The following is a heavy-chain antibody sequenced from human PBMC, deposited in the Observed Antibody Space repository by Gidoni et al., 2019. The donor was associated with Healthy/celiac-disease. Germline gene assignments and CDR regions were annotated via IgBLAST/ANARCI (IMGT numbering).Heavy chain of an antibody. V-gene: IGHV1-24*01. CDR1: GYTLTELS. CDR3: ATDRPSYYYDSSGLGAFDI. CDR2: FDPEDGET. J-gene: IGHJ3*02. D-gene: IGHD3-22*01. Sequence: QVQLVQSGAEVKKPGASVKVSCKVSGYTLTELSMHWVRQAPGKGLEWMGGFDPEDGETIYAQKFQGRVTMTEDTSTDTAYMELSSLRSEDTAVYYCATDRPSYYYDSSGLGAFDIWGQGTMVTVSS.